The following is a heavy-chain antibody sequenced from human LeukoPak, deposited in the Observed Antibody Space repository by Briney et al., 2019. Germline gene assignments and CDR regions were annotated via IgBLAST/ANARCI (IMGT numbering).Heavy chain of an antibody. CDR3: AKDINYYGSGWGYFDY. V-gene: IGHV3-9*01. D-gene: IGHD3-10*01. CDR2: ISWNSGSI. Sequence: GGSLRLSCAASGFTFDDYAMHWVRQAPGKGLEWVSGISWNSGSIGYADSVKGRFTISRDNAKNSLYLQMDSLRAEDTALYYCAKDINYYGSGWGYFDYWGQGTLVTVSS. J-gene: IGHJ4*02. CDR1: GFTFDDYA.